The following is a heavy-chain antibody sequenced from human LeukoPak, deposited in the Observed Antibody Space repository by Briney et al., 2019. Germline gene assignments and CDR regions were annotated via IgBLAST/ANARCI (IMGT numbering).Heavy chain of an antibody. V-gene: IGHV1-18*01. CDR1: RGTFSSYG. D-gene: IGHD3-10*01. Sequence: ASVKVSCKASRGTFSSYGISWLRQAPGQGLEWMGWISAYNGNTNYAQKLQGRVTMTTDTSTSTAYMELRSLRSDDTAVYYCASAYYGSGSADYWGQGTLVTVSS. J-gene: IGHJ4*02. CDR3: ASAYYGSGSADY. CDR2: ISAYNGNT.